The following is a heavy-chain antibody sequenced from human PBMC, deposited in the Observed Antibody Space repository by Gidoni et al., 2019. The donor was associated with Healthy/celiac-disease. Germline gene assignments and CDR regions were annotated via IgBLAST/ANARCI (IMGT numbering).Heavy chain of an antibody. Sequence: QVQLQESGPGVVKPSETLSLTCTVSGYSISSGYYWGCLRQPPGKGLEWIGMIYHSGSTYYNPSLKSRVTISVDTSKTQFSLKLSSVTAADTAVYYCARAPMVRGVRFYYMDVWGKGTTVTVSS. J-gene: IGHJ6*03. CDR2: IYHSGST. D-gene: IGHD3-10*01. CDR1: GYSISSGYY. CDR3: ARAPMVRGVRFYYMDV. V-gene: IGHV4-38-2*02.